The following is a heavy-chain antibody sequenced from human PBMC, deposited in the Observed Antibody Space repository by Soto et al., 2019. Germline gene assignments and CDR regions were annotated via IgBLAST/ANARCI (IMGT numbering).Heavy chain of an antibody. CDR1: GGSITSGGYY. D-gene: IGHD3-16*01. V-gene: IGHV4-31*03. CDR2: IYYSGGT. CDR3: ARDLGGGPLDRAFDM. J-gene: IGHJ3*02. Sequence: QVQLQESGPGLVKPSQTLSLTCTVSGGSITSGGYYWTWIRQHPGKGLEWIGYIYYSGGTYYNPSLKSRVTISVDTSKNHFSLKMSSVTAADTAVYYCARDLGGGPLDRAFDMWGQGTMVTVSS.